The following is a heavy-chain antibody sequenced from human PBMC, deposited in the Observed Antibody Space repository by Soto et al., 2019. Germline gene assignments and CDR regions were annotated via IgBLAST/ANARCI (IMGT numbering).Heavy chain of an antibody. D-gene: IGHD3-22*01. Sequence: QVQLVESGGGVIQPGRSLRLSCAASGLTFSTYGMHWVRQAPGKGLEWVGLISYDGRYKYYPDSVKGRFTISRDNSKNTLYLQMNRLRPKDTAVYYCGKDPTYDSSGYSFYYGPDVWGQGTKVTVSS. CDR1: GLTFSTYG. CDR2: ISYDGRYK. V-gene: IGHV3-30*18. J-gene: IGHJ6*02. CDR3: GKDPTYDSSGYSFYYGPDV.